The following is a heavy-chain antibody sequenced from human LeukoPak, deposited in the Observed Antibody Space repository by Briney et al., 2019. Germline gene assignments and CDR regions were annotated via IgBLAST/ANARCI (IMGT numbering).Heavy chain of an antibody. Sequence: ASVKVSCKASGYSFTRYGISWVRQAPGQGLEWMGWISGSNGNTNYAQKFQGRVTMTTDTSTGTAYMDLRNLRSDDTAVYYCARDRSHGDYVWGSYRPFDYWGQGTLVTVSS. D-gene: IGHD3-16*02. V-gene: IGHV1-18*01. CDR3: ARDRSHGDYVWGSYRPFDY. CDR2: ISGSNGNT. J-gene: IGHJ4*02. CDR1: GYSFTRYG.